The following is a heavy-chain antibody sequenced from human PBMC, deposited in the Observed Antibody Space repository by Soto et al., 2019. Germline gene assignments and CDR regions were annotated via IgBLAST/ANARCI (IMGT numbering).Heavy chain of an antibody. J-gene: IGHJ4*02. D-gene: IGHD3-16*02. CDR3: ASSGLRYDYVWGSYRSYYFDY. CDR2: IYYSGST. V-gene: IGHV4-31*03. Sequence: LSLTCTVSGGSISSGGYYWSWIRQHPGKGLEWIGYIYYSGSTYYNPSLKSRVTISVDTSKNQFSLKLSSVTAADTAVYYCASSGLRYDYVWGSYRSYYFDYWGQGTLVTVSS. CDR1: GGSISSGGYY.